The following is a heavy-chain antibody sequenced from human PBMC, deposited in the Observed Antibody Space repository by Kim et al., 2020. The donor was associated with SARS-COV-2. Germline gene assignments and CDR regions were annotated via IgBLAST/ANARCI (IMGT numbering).Heavy chain of an antibody. D-gene: IGHD3-22*01. Sequence: GGSLRLSCAAPGFTFSSYGMHWVRQAPGKGLEWVAVISYDGSNKYYADSVKGRFTISRDNSKNTLYLQMNSLRAEDTAVYYCAKDQFNYYDSSGYSGFDYWGQGTLVTVSA. CDR2: ISYDGSNK. J-gene: IGHJ4*02. CDR3: AKDQFNYYDSSGYSGFDY. V-gene: IGHV3-30*18. CDR1: GFTFSSYG.